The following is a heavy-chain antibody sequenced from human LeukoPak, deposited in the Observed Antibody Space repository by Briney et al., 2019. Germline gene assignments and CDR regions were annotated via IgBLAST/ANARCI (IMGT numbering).Heavy chain of an antibody. V-gene: IGHV3-30-3*01. CDR3: ARVSRNGVLRFLEWLLYDAFDI. Sequence: GGSLRLSCAASGFTFSSYAMHWVRQAPGKGLEWVAVISYDGSNKYYADSVKGRFTISRDNSKNTLYLQMNSLRAEDTAVYYCARVSRNGVLRFLEWLLYDAFDIWGQGTMVTVSS. D-gene: IGHD3-3*01. CDR2: ISYDGSNK. J-gene: IGHJ3*02. CDR1: GFTFSSYA.